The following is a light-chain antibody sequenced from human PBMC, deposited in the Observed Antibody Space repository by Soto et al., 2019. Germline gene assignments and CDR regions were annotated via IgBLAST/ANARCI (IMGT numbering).Light chain of an antibody. CDR1: SSNIGSNT. V-gene: IGLV1-44*01. CDR3: AAWDDSLNGYV. Sequence: QSVVTQPPSASGTPGQSVTISCSGSSSNIGSNTVNWYQQLPGTAPKLLIYSNNQRPSGVPDRFSGSKSGTSASLAISGLQSEDEADYYCAAWDDSLNGYVFGTGTKVTV. J-gene: IGLJ1*01. CDR2: SNN.